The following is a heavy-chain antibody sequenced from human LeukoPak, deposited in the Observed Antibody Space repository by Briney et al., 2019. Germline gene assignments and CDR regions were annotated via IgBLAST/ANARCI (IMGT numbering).Heavy chain of an antibody. CDR1: GYTFTGYY. D-gene: IGHD1-26*01. CDR2: INPNSGGT. Sequence: ASVKVSCKASGYTFTGYYMHWVRQAPGQGLKWMGWINPNSGGTNYAQKFQGRVTTTRDTSISTAYMELSRLRSDDTAVYYCARDISYWAFDIWGQGTMVTVSS. V-gene: IGHV1-2*02. J-gene: IGHJ3*02. CDR3: ARDISYWAFDI.